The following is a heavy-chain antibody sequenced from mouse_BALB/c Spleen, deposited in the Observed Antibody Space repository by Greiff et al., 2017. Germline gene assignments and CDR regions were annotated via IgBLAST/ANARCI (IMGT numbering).Heavy chain of an antibody. J-gene: IGHJ4*01. Sequence: VQLKESGGGLVQPGGSLKLSCAASGFTFSSYGMSWVRQTPDKRLELVATINSNGGSTYYPDSVKGRFTISRDNAKNTLYLQMSSLKSEDTAMYYCARRIFITTVVADYAMDYWGQGTSVTVSS. CDR3: ARRIFITTVVADYAMDY. V-gene: IGHV5-6-3*01. D-gene: IGHD1-1*01. CDR2: INSNGGST. CDR1: GFTFSSYG.